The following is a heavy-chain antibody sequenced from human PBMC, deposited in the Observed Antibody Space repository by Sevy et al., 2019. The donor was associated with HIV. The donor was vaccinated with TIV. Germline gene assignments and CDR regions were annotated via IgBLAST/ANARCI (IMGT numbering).Heavy chain of an antibody. D-gene: IGHD3-16*02. CDR3: ARDRWETYRDLSSYGSNWFDP. CDR2: IYTTGIT. V-gene: IGHV4-61*02. Sequence: SETLSLTCSVSGGSISSGDYYWNWIRQPAGQGLQWIGRIYTTGITNYNPSLKSRVTISLDGSKNQLSLKLTFVTAADTAVYYCARDRWETYRDLSSYGSNWFDPWGQGTLVTVSS. J-gene: IGHJ5*02. CDR1: GGSISSGDYY.